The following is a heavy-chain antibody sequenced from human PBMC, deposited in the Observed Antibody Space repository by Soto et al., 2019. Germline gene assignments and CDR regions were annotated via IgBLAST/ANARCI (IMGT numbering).Heavy chain of an antibody. D-gene: IGHD3-16*01. CDR1: GFPFSSYA. V-gene: IGHV3-23*01. CDR3: AEGGYYSLFAI. CDR2: ISGSGGRT. Sequence: EMQLLESGGGLVQPGGSLRLSCVASGFPFSSYAMSWVRQTPGKGLEWVSGISGSGGRTYYADSVKGRFTITRDNSNNTLSLQMNILRVEDTAVYFCAEGGYYSLFAIWGQGTMVTVSA. J-gene: IGHJ3*02.